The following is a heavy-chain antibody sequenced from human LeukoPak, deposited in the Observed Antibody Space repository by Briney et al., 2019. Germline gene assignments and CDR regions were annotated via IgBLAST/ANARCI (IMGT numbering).Heavy chain of an antibody. D-gene: IGHD3-3*01. J-gene: IGHJ4*02. V-gene: IGHV3-7*01. CDR3: ARDLTRYYDFWSGYKDY. CDR1: GFTFSSFW. CDR2: IKQNGSEK. Sequence: GGSLRLSCAASGFTFSSFWMSWVRQAPGKGLEWVANIKQNGSEKYYVDSVKGRFTISRDNAKTSLYLQMNSLRAEDTAVYYCARDLTRYYDFWSGYKDYWGQGTLVTVSS.